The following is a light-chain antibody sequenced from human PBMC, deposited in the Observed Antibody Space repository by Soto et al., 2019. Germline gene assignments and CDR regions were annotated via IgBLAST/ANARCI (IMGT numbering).Light chain of an antibody. Sequence: DIQMTQSPSSLSASVADRVTMTCRASESIARHLNWYQQRPGKAPKLLIYAASTLQNGVPSRFRGGGSGRDFTLTISNLQPEDFATYYCQQTYSTLSITFGQGTRLEIK. CDR1: ESIARH. CDR3: QQTYSTLSIT. V-gene: IGKV1-39*01. J-gene: IGKJ5*01. CDR2: AAS.